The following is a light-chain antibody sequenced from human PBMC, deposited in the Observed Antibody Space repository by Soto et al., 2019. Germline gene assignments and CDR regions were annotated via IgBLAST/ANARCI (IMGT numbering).Light chain of an antibody. V-gene: IGKV3-20*01. CDR1: QSISTFY. CDR2: GAS. J-gene: IGKJ1*01. Sequence: EMVLTQSPGTLSLSPGERATLSCRATQSISTFYLAWYQQKPGQAPRLLIHGASSRATGIPDRFSGSGSGTDFTLTISRLEPEAFAVYYCHQYGRSPWTFGQGTKVEIK. CDR3: HQYGRSPWT.